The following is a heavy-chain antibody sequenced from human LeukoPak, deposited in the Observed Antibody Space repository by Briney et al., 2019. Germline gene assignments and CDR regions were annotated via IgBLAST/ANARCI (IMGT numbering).Heavy chain of an antibody. Sequence: RGSLRLSCAASVFTFSSYAMSWVRQAPGKGLEWVSAISGSGGSTYYADSVKGRFTISRDNSKNTLYLQMNSLRAEDTAVYYCAKGTVTTRGYFDYWGQGTLVTVSS. D-gene: IGHD4-17*01. CDR3: AKGTVTTRGYFDY. J-gene: IGHJ4*02. V-gene: IGHV3-23*01. CDR2: ISGSGGST. CDR1: VFTFSSYA.